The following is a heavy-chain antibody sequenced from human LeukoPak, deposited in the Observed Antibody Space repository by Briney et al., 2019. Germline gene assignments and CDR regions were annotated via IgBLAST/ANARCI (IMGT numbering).Heavy chain of an antibody. V-gene: IGHV3-21*01. CDR1: GFTFSSYS. D-gene: IGHD3-10*01. CDR3: ARDELGYGSGSYLVDY. J-gene: IGHJ4*02. CDR2: ISSSSSYI. Sequence: PGGSLRLSCAASGFTFSSYSMNWVRQAPGKGLEWVSSISSSSSYIYYADSVKGRFTISRDNAKNSLYLQMNSLRAEDTAVYYCARDELGYGSGSYLVDYWGQGTLVTVSS.